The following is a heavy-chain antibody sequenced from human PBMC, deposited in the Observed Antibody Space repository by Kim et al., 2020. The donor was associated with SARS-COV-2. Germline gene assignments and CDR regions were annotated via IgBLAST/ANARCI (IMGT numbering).Heavy chain of an antibody. CDR2: IDAETT. V-gene: IGHV3-15*01. D-gene: IGHD3-10*01. J-gene: IGHJ4*02. CDR3: TTGGRL. Sequence: IDAETTDYAASVKGRLTISRDDSKNTLYVQKNSLKAEDTAVYYCTTGGRLWGQGTLVSVAS.